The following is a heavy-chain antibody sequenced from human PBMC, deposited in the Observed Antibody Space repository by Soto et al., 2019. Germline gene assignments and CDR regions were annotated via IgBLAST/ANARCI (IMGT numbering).Heavy chain of an antibody. J-gene: IGHJ5*02. V-gene: IGHV1-69*13. CDR2: IIPIFGTA. D-gene: IGHD2-8*01. CDR1: GGTFSSYA. CDR3: ASRYCTNGVCYWGLDP. Sequence: VASVKVSCKASGGTFSSYAISWVRQAPGQGLEWMGGIIPIFGTANYAQKFQGRVTITADESTSTAYMELSSLRSEDTAVYYCASRYCTNGVCYWGLDPWGQGTLVTVSS.